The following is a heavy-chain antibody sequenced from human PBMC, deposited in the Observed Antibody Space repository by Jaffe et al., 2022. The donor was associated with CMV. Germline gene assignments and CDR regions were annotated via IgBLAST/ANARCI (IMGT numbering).Heavy chain of an antibody. CDR3: AKDRLPATIRPAADFRYYFDY. D-gene: IGHD6-13*01. CDR1: GFTFSNYA. V-gene: IGHV3-23*04. J-gene: IGHJ4*02. CDR2: ITGGGETT. Sequence: EVQLVESGGGLVQPGGSLRLSCAASGFTFSNYAMSWVRQAPGKGLEWVSGITGGGETTFYADSVKGRFTISRDNFKNTLYLQMDSLRAEDTAVYYCAKDRLPATIRPAADFRYYFDYWGQGTLVTVSS.